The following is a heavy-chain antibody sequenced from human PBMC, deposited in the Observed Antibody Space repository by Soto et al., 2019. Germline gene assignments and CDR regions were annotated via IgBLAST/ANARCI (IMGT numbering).Heavy chain of an antibody. CDR3: ARQNDQSSGPSAY. Sequence: PSETLSLTCTVCGGSMCICGYSWGWIRKPPGKGQEWIGSIYYSGSTYYNPSLKSRVTISVDTSKNHFSLKLSSVTATDTSVFYCARQNDQSSGPSAYWGPGTLVTVSP. J-gene: IGHJ4*02. V-gene: IGHV4-39*01. D-gene: IGHD3-22*01. CDR2: IYYSGST. CDR1: GGSMCICGYS.